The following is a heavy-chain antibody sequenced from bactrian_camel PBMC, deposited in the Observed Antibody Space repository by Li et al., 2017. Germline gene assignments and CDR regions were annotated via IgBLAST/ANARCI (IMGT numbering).Heavy chain of an antibody. D-gene: IGHD2*01. CDR3: TPGVY. Sequence: VQLVESGGDLVQPGGSLQLACAASGFTVTHVQMTWVRQAPGKGLESVSRINSDGGATYYSDSVIGRFTISRDNAKNTLYLQLNRLKTEDTARYYCTPGVYWGQGTQVTVS. J-gene: IGHJ4*01. V-gene: IGHV3S6*01. CDR2: INSDGGAT. CDR1: GFTVTHVQ.